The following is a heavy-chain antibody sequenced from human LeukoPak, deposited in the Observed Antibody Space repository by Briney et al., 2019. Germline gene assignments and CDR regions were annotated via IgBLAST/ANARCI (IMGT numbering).Heavy chain of an antibody. CDR1: GFTFSTHS. V-gene: IGHV3-30-3*01. D-gene: IGHD3-10*01. CDR3: ARRVEGRGSYHNYAMDV. Sequence: GGSLRLSCAASGFTFSTHSMHWVRQAPGKGLEWVAIISYDGGIKYYADSVNGRFTIARDNSKNTLYLQMNSLRIEDTAVYYCARRVEGRGSYHNYAMDVWGQGATVTVSS. J-gene: IGHJ6*02. CDR2: ISYDGGIK.